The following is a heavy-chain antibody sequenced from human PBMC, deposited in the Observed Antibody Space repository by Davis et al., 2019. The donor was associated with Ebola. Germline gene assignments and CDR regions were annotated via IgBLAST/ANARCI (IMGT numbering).Heavy chain of an antibody. CDR1: GYTFTSYA. CDR2: INTNTGNP. D-gene: IGHD3-16*02. V-gene: IGHV7-4-1*02. CDR3: ARLPMITFGGVIVPPVDY. Sequence: ASVKVSCKASGYTFTSYAMNWVRQAPGQGLEWMGWINTNTGNPTYAQGFTGRFVFSLDTSVSTAYLQISSLKAKDTAVYYCARLPMITFGGVIVPPVDYWGQGTLVTVSS. J-gene: IGHJ4*02.